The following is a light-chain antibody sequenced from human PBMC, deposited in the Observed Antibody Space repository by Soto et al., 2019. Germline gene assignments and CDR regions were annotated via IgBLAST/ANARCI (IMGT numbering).Light chain of an antibody. J-gene: IGKJ5*01. CDR1: QSVSSY. Sequence: EIVLTQSPATLSLSPGERATLSCRASQSVSSYLAWYQQKPGQAPRLLLYDASNRATGIPARFIGSGSGTDFTLPISSLETEDFSVYYSQQRRNWPRITFGQGKRLEIK. CDR3: QQRRNWPRIT. CDR2: DAS. V-gene: IGKV3-11*01.